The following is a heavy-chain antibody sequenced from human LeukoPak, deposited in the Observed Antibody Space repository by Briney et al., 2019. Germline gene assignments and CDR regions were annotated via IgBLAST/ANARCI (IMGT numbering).Heavy chain of an antibody. CDR1: GFTFSSYA. D-gene: IGHD5-18*01. Sequence: PGRSLRLSCAASGFTFSSYAMHWVRQAPGKGLEWVAVISYDGSNKYYADSVKGRFTISRDNSKNTLYLQMNSLRAEGTAVHYCARHSSRVHSYGYVGVCDHWGQGTLVPVSS. J-gene: IGHJ5*02. V-gene: IGHV3-30*01. CDR3: ARHSSRVHSYGYVGVCDH. CDR2: ISYDGSNK.